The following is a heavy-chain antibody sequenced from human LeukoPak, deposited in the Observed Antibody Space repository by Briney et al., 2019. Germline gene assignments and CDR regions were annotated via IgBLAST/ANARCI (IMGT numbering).Heavy chain of an antibody. J-gene: IGHJ3*02. CDR1: GSTFSSYG. V-gene: IGHV3-30*18. CDR2: ISFDGSNK. CDR3: LKQYYDVLTGYYLDAFDI. D-gene: IGHD3-9*01. Sequence: GGSLRLSCAASGSTFSSYGMHWVRQAPGKGLEWVAVISFDGSNKYYADFVKGRFTISRDNYKNTLALQMNSLRAEDTAVYYCLKQYYDVLTGYYLDAFDIWGQGTMVTVSS.